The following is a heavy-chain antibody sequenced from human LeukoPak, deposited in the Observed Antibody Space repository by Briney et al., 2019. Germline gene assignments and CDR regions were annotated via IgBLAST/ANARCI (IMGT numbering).Heavy chain of an antibody. CDR1: GFTFDDYA. Sequence: PGRSLRLSCAASGFTFDDYAMHWVRQAPGKGLEWVSGISWNSGSIGYADSVKGRFTISRDNAKNSLYLQMNSLRAEDTALYYCAKDKVHYYGSGTHYGMDVWGQGTTVTVSS. D-gene: IGHD3-10*01. J-gene: IGHJ6*02. CDR3: AKDKVHYYGSGTHYGMDV. CDR2: ISWNSGSI. V-gene: IGHV3-9*01.